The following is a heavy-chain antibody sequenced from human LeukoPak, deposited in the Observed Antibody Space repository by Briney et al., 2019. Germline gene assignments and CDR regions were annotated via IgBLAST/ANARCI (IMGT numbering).Heavy chain of an antibody. CDR3: TRLGPYYFDS. V-gene: IGHV3-53*01. CDR1: GFIVSNKY. D-gene: IGHD3-16*01. J-gene: IGHJ4*02. CDR2: IYSGTNT. Sequence: GGSLRLSCAASGFIVSNKYMSWVRQAPRKGLEWVSVIYSGTNTYYADSVQGRFTISRDTSRNTLYLQMNSLRAEDTAVYYCTRLGPYYFDSWGQGPLVIVSS.